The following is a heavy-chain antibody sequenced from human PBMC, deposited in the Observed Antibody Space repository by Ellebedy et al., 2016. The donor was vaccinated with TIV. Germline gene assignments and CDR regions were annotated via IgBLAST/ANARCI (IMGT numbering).Heavy chain of an antibody. CDR1: GFTFDDYV. CDR2: INWNGGSR. D-gene: IGHD6-13*01. CDR3: ARGASSSWFILQH. J-gene: IGHJ1*01. Sequence: GESLKISCAASGFTFDDYVMSWVRQAPGRGLEWVSGINWNGGSRGYADSVKGRFTISRDNAKNSLYLQMNSLRVEDTALYFCARGASSSWFILQHWGQGTPVTVSS. V-gene: IGHV3-20*04.